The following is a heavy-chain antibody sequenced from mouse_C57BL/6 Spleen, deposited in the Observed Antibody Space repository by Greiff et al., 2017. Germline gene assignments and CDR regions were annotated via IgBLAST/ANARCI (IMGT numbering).Heavy chain of an antibody. CDR1: GYAFSSYW. J-gene: IGHJ1*03. D-gene: IGHD1-2*01. Sequence: VQLQESGAELAKPGASVKISCKASGYAFSSYWMNWVKQRPGTGLEWIGQIYPGDGDTNYNGKFKGKATLTADKSSSTAYMQLSSLTSEDSAVYFCARGGVTTAHWYFDVWGTGTTVTVSS. V-gene: IGHV1-80*01. CDR2: IYPGDGDT. CDR3: ARGGVTTAHWYFDV.